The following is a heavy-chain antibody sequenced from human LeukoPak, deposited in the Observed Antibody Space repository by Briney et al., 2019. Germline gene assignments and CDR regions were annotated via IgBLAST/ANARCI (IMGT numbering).Heavy chain of an antibody. CDR1: GGSISSSNW. CDR2: LYTGGNT. V-gene: IGHV3-66*01. D-gene: IGHD3-3*01. Sequence: PSGTLSLTCAVSGGSISSSNWWSWVRQAPGKGLEWVSVLYTGGNTYYADSLKGRSTTSRDNSKNTVYLQMNTLRADDTAVYYCARFEWSSGYFDLWGRGTLVTVSS. J-gene: IGHJ2*01. CDR3: ARFEWSSGYFDL.